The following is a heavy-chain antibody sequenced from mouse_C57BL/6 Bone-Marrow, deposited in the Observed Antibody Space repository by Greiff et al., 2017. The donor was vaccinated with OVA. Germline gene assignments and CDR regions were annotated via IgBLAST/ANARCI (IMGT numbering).Heavy chain of an antibody. CDR1: GYSFTSYY. CDR2: IYPGSGNT. Sequence: QVQLQQSGPELVKPGASVKISCKASGYSFTSYYIHWVKQRPGQGLEWIGWIYPGSGNTKYNEQFKGKATLTADTSSSTAYMQLSSLTSEDSAVYYCAVGLLSFDYWGQGTTLTVSS. V-gene: IGHV1-66*01. J-gene: IGHJ2*01. CDR3: AVGLLSFDY. D-gene: IGHD2-10*01.